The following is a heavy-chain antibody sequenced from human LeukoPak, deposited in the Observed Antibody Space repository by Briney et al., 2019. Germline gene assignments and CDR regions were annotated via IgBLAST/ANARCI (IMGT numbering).Heavy chain of an antibody. J-gene: IGHJ5*02. Sequence: SETLSLTCTVSGGSISSSIYYWGWIRQPPGKGLEWIGSISYSGSTYYNPSLKSRVTISVDTSKNQFSLKLSSVTAADTAVYYCATEYPSYYPGSGSYYNAENWFDPWGQGTLVIVSS. D-gene: IGHD3-10*01. CDR3: ATEYPSYYPGSGSYYNAENWFDP. CDR2: ISYSGST. CDR1: GGSISSSIYY. V-gene: IGHV4-39*01.